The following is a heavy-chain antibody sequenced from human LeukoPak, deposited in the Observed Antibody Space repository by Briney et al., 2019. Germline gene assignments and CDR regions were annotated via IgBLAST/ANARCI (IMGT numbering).Heavy chain of an antibody. D-gene: IGHD3-22*01. CDR2: IYTSGST. Sequence: SETLSLTCTVSGGSISSYYWSWIRQPAGKGLEWIGRIYTSGSTNYNPSLKSRVTMSVDTSKNQFSLKLSSVTAADTAVYYCARTDYYDSSGYYYPTYFDYWGQGTLVTVSS. CDR1: GGSISSYY. J-gene: IGHJ4*02. CDR3: ARTDYYDSSGYYYPTYFDY. V-gene: IGHV4-4*07.